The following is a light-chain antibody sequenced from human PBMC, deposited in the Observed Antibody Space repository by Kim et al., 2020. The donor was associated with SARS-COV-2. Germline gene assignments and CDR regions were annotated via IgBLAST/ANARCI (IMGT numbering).Light chain of an antibody. V-gene: IGKV1-39*01. CDR2: AAS. CDR3: QQSNSPPLT. J-gene: IGKJ1*01. CDR1: QNIRTY. Sequence: DIQMTQSPSSLRASVGDRVTITCRASQNIRTYLNWYQQKPGKAPELLIYAASSSQSGVPSRFSGSGSGTDFTLTINSLQPEDVATYYCQQSNSPPLTFGQGTKVDIK.